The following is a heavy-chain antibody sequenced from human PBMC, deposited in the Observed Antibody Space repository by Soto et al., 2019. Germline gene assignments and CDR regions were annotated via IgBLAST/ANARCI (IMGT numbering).Heavy chain of an antibody. D-gene: IGHD4-17*01. J-gene: IGHJ4*02. Sequence: QVQLVQSGPEVQKPGASLKVSCKASGYTFTASGISWVRQAPGQGLEWMGWTSIYNGHTEYSPKFQGRVVMTTDTPAEPAYLELKSLRPDDAPLYSCPRGDDYGASDHYHFDQWGKGTRVTVSS. CDR1: GYTFTASG. CDR2: TSIYNGHT. V-gene: IGHV1-18*01. CDR3: PRGDDYGASDHYHFDQ.